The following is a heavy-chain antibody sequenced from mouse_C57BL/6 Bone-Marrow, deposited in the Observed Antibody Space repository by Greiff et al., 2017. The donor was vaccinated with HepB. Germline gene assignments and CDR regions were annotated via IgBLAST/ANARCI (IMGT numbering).Heavy chain of an antibody. V-gene: IGHV2-3*01. CDR1: GFSLTSYG. J-gene: IGHJ4*01. CDR2: ICGDGST. D-gene: IGHD2-3*01. CDR3: AKQRGLLPNYAMDY. Sequence: QVQLKESGPGLVAPSQSLSISCTVSGFSLTSYGVSWVRQPPGKGLEWLGVICGDGSTNYHSALISRLSISTDNSKSHVCLKLNSLQTDDTATYYCAKQRGLLPNYAMDYWGQGTSVTVSS.